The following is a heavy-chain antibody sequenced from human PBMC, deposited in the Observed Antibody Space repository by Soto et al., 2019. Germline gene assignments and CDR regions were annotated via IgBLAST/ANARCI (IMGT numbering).Heavy chain of an antibody. CDR2: IKQDGSEK. CDR3: ARVTVVTHIWVGYFDY. CDR1: GFTFSSYA. Sequence: GGSLRLSCAASGFTFSSYAMSWVRQAPGKGLEWVANIKQDGSEKYYVDSVKGRFTISRDNAKNSLYLQMNSLRAEDTAVYYCARVTVVTHIWVGYFDYWGQGTLVTVSS. V-gene: IGHV3-7*03. J-gene: IGHJ4*02. D-gene: IGHD2-21*02.